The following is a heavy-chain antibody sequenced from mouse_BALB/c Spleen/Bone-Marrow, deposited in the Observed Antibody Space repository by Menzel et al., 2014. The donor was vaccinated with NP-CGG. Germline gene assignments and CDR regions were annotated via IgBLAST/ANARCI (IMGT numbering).Heavy chain of an antibody. CDR3: ARYGDYFDY. CDR2: IYYSGTI. Sequence: EVKLMESGPGLVRPSQTVSLTCTVTGISITTGNYRWSWIRRFPGNKLEWIGYIYYSGTITYNPSLTSRTTITRDTSKNQFFLEMNSLTAEDTATYYCARYGDYFDYWGQGTTLTVSS. V-gene: IGHV3-5*02. CDR1: GISITTGNYR. D-gene: IGHD1-1*02. J-gene: IGHJ2*01.